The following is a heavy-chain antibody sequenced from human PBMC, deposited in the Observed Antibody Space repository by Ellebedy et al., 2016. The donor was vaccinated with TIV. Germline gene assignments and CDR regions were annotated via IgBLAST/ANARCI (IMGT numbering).Heavy chain of an antibody. CDR3: ARRGAYGDYAVQVNGWFDP. CDR1: GFSFRSYW. J-gene: IGHJ5*02. Sequence: GESLKISCAASGFSFRSYWMTWVRQAPGKGLEWVANIYQDGSWQYSVDSVKGRFTLSRDNANNILFLQMNSLRVEDTGVYYCARRGAYGDYAVQVNGWFDPWGQGTLVTVSS. D-gene: IGHD4-17*01. V-gene: IGHV3-7*01. CDR2: IYQDGSWQ.